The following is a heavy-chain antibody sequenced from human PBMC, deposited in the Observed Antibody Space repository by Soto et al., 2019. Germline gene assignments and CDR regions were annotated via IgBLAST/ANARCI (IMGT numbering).Heavy chain of an antibody. CDR2: IYHSGST. V-gene: IGHV4-30-2*01. Sequence: QLQLQESGSGLGKPSQTLSLTCAVSGGSISSGGYSWSWIRQPPGKGLEWIGYIYHSGSTYYNPSIKSRVTISVDRSKKQFSLKLSSVTAADTAVYYCARVPGPWGQGTLVTVSS. CDR3: ARVPGP. J-gene: IGHJ5*02. CDR1: GGSISSGGYS.